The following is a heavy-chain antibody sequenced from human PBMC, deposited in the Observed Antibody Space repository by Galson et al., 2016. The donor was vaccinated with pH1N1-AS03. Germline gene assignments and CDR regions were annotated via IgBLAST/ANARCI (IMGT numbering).Heavy chain of an antibody. CDR1: AFSSSRHW. D-gene: IGHD3-22*01. CDR2: VSSDGSRT. V-gene: IGHV3-74*03. Sequence: SLRLSCAVSAFSSSRHWMHWVRQAPGKGLVWVSRVSSDGSRTTYTDSVKGRFSISRDNAQNMLYLELNSLRDEDTALYFCAREGRVSESDGYYRPLDLWSQGAMVVVSS. J-gene: IGHJ3*01. CDR3: AREGRVSESDGYYRPLDL.